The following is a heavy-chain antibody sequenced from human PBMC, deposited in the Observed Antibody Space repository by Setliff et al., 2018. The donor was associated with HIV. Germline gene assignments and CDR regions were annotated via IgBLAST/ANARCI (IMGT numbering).Heavy chain of an antibody. CDR2: INPYSGGT. J-gene: IGHJ3*02. CDR3: TRPLRTRSAIDPFPI. CDR1: GYTFTGNSDYY. D-gene: IGHD6-25*01. V-gene: IGHV1-2*02. Sequence: ASVKVSCKASGYTFTGNSDYYLHWVRQAPGQGLEWMGWINPYSGGTLYAQKFQDRVTMTRDTSVSTAYMELSRLRSDDSALYYCTRPLRTRSAIDPFPIWGQGTMVTVSS.